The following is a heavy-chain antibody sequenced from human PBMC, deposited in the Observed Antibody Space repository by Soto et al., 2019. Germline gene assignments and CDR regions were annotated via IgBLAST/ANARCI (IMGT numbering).Heavy chain of an antibody. V-gene: IGHV3-23*01. CDR3: AKDEVVGIAAAANGY. D-gene: IGHD6-13*01. CDR1: GFTFSSYA. J-gene: IGHJ4*02. CDR2: ISGSGGST. Sequence: EVQLLESGGGLVQPGGSLRLSCAASGFTFSSYAMSWVRQAPGKGLEWVSAISGSGGSTYYADSVKGRFTISRDNSKNTLYLQMKSLRAEDTAVYYCAKDEVVGIAAAANGYWGQGTLVTVSS.